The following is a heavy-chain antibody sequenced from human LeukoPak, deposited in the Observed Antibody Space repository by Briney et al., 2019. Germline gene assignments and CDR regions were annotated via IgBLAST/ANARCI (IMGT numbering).Heavy chain of an antibody. J-gene: IGHJ4*02. D-gene: IGHD3-22*01. CDR1: GFTFSSYG. CDR3: AKDTSSGYYDSSGYYYGNYFDY. Sequence: GGSLRLSCAASGFTFSSYGMHWVRQAPGKGLEWVAVISYDGSNKYYADSVKGRFSISRDNSKNTLYLQMNSLRDEDTALYSCAKDTSSGYYDSSGYYYGNYFDYWGQGTLVTVSS. CDR2: ISYDGSNK. V-gene: IGHV3-30*18.